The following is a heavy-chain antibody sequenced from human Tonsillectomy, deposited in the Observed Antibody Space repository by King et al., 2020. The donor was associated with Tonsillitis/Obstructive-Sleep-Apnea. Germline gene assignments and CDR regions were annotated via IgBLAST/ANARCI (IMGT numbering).Heavy chain of an antibody. CDR2: IYYSVST. CDR3: ARSDILTGYYHPDFDY. V-gene: IGHV4-39*01. D-gene: IGHD3-9*01. J-gene: IGHJ4*02. Sequence: QLQESGPGLVKPSETLSLTCTVSGGSISSSSYYWGWIRQPPGKGLEWIGSIYYSVSTYYNPSLKSRVTISVDKSKNQFSLKLSSVTAADTAVYYCARSDILTGYYHPDFDYWGQGTLVTVSS. CDR1: GGSISSSSYY.